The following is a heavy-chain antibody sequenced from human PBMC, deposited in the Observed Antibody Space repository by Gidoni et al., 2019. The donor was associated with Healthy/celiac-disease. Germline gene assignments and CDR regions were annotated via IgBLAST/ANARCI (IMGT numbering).Heavy chain of an antibody. V-gene: IGHV3-9*01. CDR2: ISWNSGSI. CDR1: GFTFDDYA. Sequence: EVQLVESGGGLVQPGRSLRLSCAASGFTFDDYARHWVRQAPGKGLAWVSGISWNSGSIGYADSVKGRFTISRDNAKNSLYLQMNSLRAEDTALYYCAKDIDYGDYGDNPHGRDVWGQGTTVTVSS. D-gene: IGHD4-17*01. J-gene: IGHJ6*02. CDR3: AKDIDYGDYGDNPHGRDV.